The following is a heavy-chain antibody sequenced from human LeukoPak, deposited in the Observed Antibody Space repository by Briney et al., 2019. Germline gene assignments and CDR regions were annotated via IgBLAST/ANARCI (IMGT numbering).Heavy chain of an antibody. CDR1: GGSISSSNW. D-gene: IGHD6-19*01. J-gene: IGHJ4*02. Sequence: PSETLSLTCAVSGGSISSSNWWSWVRQPPGKGLEWIGEIYHSGSTNYNPSLKSRVTISVDKSKNQFSLKLSSVTAADTAVYYCARFGRIAVAGRYYFDHWGQGTLVTVSS. V-gene: IGHV4-4*02. CDR2: IYHSGST. CDR3: ARFGRIAVAGRYYFDH.